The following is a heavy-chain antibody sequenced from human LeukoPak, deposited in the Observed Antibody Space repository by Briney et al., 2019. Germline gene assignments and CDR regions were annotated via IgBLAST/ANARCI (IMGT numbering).Heavy chain of an antibody. CDR3: VKARLTLGGSDY. CDR1: GFTFSSYS. D-gene: IGHD2-15*01. CDR2: ISSSSSYI. J-gene: IGHJ4*02. Sequence: GGSLRLSCAASGFTFSSYSMNWVRQAPGKGLEWVSSISSSSSYIYYADPVKGRFTISRDNAKNSLYLQMNSLRAEDTALYYCVKARLTLGGSDYWGQGTLVTVSS. V-gene: IGHV3-21*01.